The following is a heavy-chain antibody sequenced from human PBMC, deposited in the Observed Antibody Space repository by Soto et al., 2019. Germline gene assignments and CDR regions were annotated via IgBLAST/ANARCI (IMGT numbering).Heavy chain of an antibody. J-gene: IGHJ4*02. CDR1: GFTFSTNL. V-gene: IGHV3-74*01. D-gene: IGHD3-10*01. CDR2: INSDGTTA. CDR3: AKDGEGVANFDY. Sequence: GSLRLSCAASGFTFSTNLMHWVRQGPGKGLVWVSRINSDGTTAAYADSVQGRFTISRDNAKNTLYLHMTSLRGEDTAVYYCAKDGEGVANFDYWGQGTLVTVSS.